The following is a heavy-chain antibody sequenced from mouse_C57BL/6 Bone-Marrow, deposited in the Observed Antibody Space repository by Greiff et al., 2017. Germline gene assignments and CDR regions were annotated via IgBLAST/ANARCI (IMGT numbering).Heavy chain of an antibody. CDR1: GYSFTSYY. CDR2: LYPGSGNT. J-gene: IGHJ4*01. D-gene: IGHD1-1*01. Sequence: VQLQESGPELVKPGASVKISCKASGYSFTSYYIHWVKQRPGQGLEWIGWLYPGSGNTKYNEKFKGKATLTADTSSSTAYMQLISLTSEDSAVYYCARDYGSSYGYAMDYWGQGTSVTVSS. V-gene: IGHV1-66*01. CDR3: ARDYGSSYGYAMDY.